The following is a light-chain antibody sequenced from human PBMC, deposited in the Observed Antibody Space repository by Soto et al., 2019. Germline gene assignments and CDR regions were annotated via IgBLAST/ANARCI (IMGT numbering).Light chain of an antibody. CDR2: GTS. J-gene: IGKJ2*01. CDR1: QTVRSTY. V-gene: IGKV3-20*01. CDR3: QQYDSSQYT. Sequence: EIVLTQSPGTLSLSPGDSATLSCWASQTVRSTYLAWYQQRPGQAPRLLIHGTSSRATDIPDRFSGSGSGTDFPLTISRLEPEDSAVYYCQQYDSSQYTFGQGTKLEIK.